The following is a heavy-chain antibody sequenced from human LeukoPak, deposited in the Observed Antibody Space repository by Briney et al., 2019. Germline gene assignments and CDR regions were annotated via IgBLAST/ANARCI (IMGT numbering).Heavy chain of an antibody. CDR2: IYYSGST. V-gene: IGHV4-61*08. J-gene: IGHJ6*02. Sequence: RASETLSLTCTVSGGSISSGGYYWSWIRQHPGKGLEWIGYIYYSGSTNYNPSLKSRVTISVDTSKNQFSLKLSSVTAADTAVYYCARASPIAVADPYYYYGMDVWGQGTTVTVSS. CDR3: ARASPIAVADPYYYYGMDV. CDR1: GGSISSGGYY. D-gene: IGHD6-19*01.